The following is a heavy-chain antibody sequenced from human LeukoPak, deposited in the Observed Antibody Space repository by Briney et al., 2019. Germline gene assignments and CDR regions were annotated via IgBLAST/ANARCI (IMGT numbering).Heavy chain of an antibody. V-gene: IGHV3-48*03. CDR2: ISSSGSTI. Sequence: GGSLRLSCAASGFTFSSYEMNWVRQAPGKGLEWVSYISSSGSTIYYADSVKGRFTISRDNAKNSLYLQMNSLRAEDTAVYYCARVAQYCSGTSCYLNWFDPWGQGTLVTVSS. D-gene: IGHD2-2*01. CDR3: ARVAQYCSGTSCYLNWFDP. J-gene: IGHJ5*02. CDR1: GFTFSSYE.